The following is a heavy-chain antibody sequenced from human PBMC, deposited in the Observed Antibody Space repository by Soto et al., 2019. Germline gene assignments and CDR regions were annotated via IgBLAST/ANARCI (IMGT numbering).Heavy chain of an antibody. CDR2: IIPYNGKT. CDR1: GGTFSSYA. CDR3: ARESPPADY. J-gene: IGHJ4*02. V-gene: IGHV1-18*01. Sequence: ASVKVSCKASGGTFSSYAISWVRQDPGQGLEWMGWIIPYNGKTNYAQKLQGRVTMTTDTSTSTAYMELRSLRSDDTAVYYCARESPPADYWGQGTLVTVSS.